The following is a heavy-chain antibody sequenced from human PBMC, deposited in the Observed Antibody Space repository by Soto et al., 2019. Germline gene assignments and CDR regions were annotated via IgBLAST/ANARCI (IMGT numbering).Heavy chain of an antibody. V-gene: IGHV1-2*02. J-gene: IGHJ6*02. CDR3: ARYCSSTSCDEYYYYYYGMDV. CDR1: GYTFTGYY. D-gene: IGHD2-2*01. CDR2: INPNSGGT. Sequence: ASVKVSCKASGYTFTGYYMHWVRQAPGQELEWMGWINPNSGGTNYAQKFQGRVTMTRDTSISTAYMELSRLRSDDTAVYYCARYCSSTSCDEYYYYYYGMDVWGQGTTVTVSS.